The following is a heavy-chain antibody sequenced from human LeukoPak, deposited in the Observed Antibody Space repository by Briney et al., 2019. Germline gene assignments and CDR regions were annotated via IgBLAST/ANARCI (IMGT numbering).Heavy chain of an antibody. Sequence: PGGSLRLSCAASGFTFSDYYMSWIRQAPGKGLEWVPYISSSGSTIYYADSVKGRFTISRDNAKNSLYLQMNSLRAEDTAVYYCARDMLGVPSRYYYGMDVWGQGTTVTVSS. J-gene: IGHJ6*02. CDR2: ISSSGSTI. CDR1: GFTFSDYY. D-gene: IGHD2-2*01. V-gene: IGHV3-11*01. CDR3: ARDMLGVPSRYYYGMDV.